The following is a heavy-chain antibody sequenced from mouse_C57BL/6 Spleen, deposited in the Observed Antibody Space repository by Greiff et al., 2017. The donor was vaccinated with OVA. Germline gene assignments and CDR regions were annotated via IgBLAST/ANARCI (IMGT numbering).Heavy chain of an antibody. CDR1: GYTFTSYW. J-gene: IGHJ4*01. V-gene: IGHV1-53*01. CDR3: ARRGSSGSLYYAMDY. Sequence: QVQLQQPGTELVKPGASVKLSCKASGYTFTSYWMHWVKQRPGQGLEWIGNINPSNGGTTYNEKFKSKATLTVDKSSSTAYMQLSSLTSEDSAVYYCARRGSSGSLYYAMDYWGQGTSVTVSS. CDR2: INPSNGGT. D-gene: IGHD3-2*02.